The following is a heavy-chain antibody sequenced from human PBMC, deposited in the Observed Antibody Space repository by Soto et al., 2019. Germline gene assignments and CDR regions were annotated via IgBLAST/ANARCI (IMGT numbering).Heavy chain of an antibody. CDR3: AKDYGIRGVIILYVYDY. Sequence: GSLRLSCAASGFTVSSYAMSWVRQAPGKGLEWVSAISGSGGSTYYADSVKGRFTISRDNSKNTLYLQMNSLRAEDTAVYYCAKDYGIRGVIILYVYDYWGQGTLVTASS. CDR2: ISGSGGST. V-gene: IGHV3-23*01. D-gene: IGHD3-10*01. CDR1: GFTVSSYA. J-gene: IGHJ4*02.